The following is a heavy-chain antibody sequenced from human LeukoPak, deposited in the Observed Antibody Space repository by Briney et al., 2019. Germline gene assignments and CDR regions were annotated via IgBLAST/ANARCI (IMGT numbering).Heavy chain of an antibody. Sequence: PSETLSLTCTVSGGSISSSSYYWGWIRQPPGKGLEWIGSIYYSGSTYYNPSLKSRVTISVDTSKNQFSLKLSSVTAADTAVYYCASLNCITIFGVVIVNWFDPWGQGTLATVSS. J-gene: IGHJ5*02. CDR1: GGSISSSSYY. CDR2: IYYSGST. V-gene: IGHV4-39*01. CDR3: ASLNCITIFGVVIVNWFDP. D-gene: IGHD3-3*01.